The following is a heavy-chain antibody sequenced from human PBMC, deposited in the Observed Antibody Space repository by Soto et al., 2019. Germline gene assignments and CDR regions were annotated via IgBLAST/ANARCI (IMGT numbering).Heavy chain of an antibody. J-gene: IGHJ1*01. D-gene: IGHD2-2*02. V-gene: IGHV3-23*01. CDR1: GFAFNNYA. Sequence: PGASLRLSCEASGFAFNNYAMNWVRQAPVKGLEWVSHISGSGGSTDYAESVKGRFSISKDSVNNTLYLHMSSLRAEDTALYFCAKEGPYINSWSSAGYLQHWGLGTQVTVS. CDR3: AKEGPYINSWSSAGYLQH. CDR2: ISGSGGST.